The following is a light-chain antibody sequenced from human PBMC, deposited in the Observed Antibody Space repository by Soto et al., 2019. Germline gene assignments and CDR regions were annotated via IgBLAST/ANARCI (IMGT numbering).Light chain of an antibody. Sequence: HSVMTQPPSVSAAPGQKVTISCSGSSSNIGGNSVSWYQQLPGTAPKLLIYDDNNRPSGIPDRFSGSKSGTSATLGITGFQTGDEADYYCGSWDSSLSAYVFGTGTKLTVL. J-gene: IGLJ1*01. CDR3: GSWDSSLSAYV. CDR1: SSNIGGNS. V-gene: IGLV1-51*01. CDR2: DDN.